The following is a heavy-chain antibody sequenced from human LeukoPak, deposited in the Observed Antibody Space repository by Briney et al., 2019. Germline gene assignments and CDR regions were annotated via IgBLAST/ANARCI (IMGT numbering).Heavy chain of an antibody. CDR2: IIPIFGTA. D-gene: IGHD5-18*01. Sequence: VASVKVSCKASGGTFSSYAISWVRQAPGQGLEWMGGIIPIFGTANYAQKFQGRVTITADKSTSTAYMELSSLRSEDTAVYYCARDMDTGPDLFDYWGQGTLVTVSS. CDR3: ARDMDTGPDLFDY. CDR1: GGTFSSYA. V-gene: IGHV1-69*06. J-gene: IGHJ4*02.